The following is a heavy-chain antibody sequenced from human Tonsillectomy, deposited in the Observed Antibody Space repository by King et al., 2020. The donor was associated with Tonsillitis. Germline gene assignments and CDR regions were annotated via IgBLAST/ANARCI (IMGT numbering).Heavy chain of an antibody. J-gene: IGHJ4*02. Sequence: VQLVESGGGLVQPGGSLKLSCAASEFSFSGSAMSWARQASGKGLEWLGRSKSKASNYATEYAASVKGRFTSSRYDSKNKASLQMNSLKIEETAMYYCYIRVGDTGYWGQGILVTVS. CDR3: YIRVGDTGY. CDR1: EFSFSGSA. CDR2: SKSKASNYAT. V-gene: IGHV3-73*02. D-gene: IGHD1-26*01.